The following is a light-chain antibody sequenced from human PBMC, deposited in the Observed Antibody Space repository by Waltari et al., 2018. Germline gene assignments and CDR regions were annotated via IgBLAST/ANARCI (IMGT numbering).Light chain of an antibody. CDR3: QQYYSTPPVT. V-gene: IGKV4-1*01. CDR2: WAS. J-gene: IGKJ3*01. Sequence: VLYGSNNKNYLAWYQQKPGQPPKLLIYWASTRESGVPDRFSGSGSGTDFTLTISSLQAEDVAVYYCQQYYSTPPVTFGPGTKVDIK. CDR1: VLYGSNNKNY.